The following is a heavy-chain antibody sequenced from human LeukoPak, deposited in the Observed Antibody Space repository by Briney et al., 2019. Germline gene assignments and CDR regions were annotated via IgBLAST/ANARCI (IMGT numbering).Heavy chain of an antibody. CDR1: GFTFSSYA. D-gene: IGHD6-19*01. Sequence: GGSLRLSCAASGFTFSSYAMSWVRRAPGKGQEWVSAISGSGGSTYYADSVKGRFTISRDNSKNTLYLQMNSLRAEDTAVYYCAKDGSGIAVAGKGDYYYYYYMDVWGKGTTVTVSS. V-gene: IGHV3-23*01. CDR2: ISGSGGST. J-gene: IGHJ6*03. CDR3: AKDGSGIAVAGKGDYYYYYYMDV.